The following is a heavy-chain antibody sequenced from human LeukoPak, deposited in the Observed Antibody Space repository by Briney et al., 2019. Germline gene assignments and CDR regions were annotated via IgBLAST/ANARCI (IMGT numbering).Heavy chain of an antibody. Sequence: GGSLRLSCEASGSDIRNYYMSWVRQAPGKGLEWVGDIRHDGSNVYNVDLVRGRFTISRDNAKNSLFLQMNSLKDEDMAVYYCARDGSGSDFSLDHWGQGTLVTVSS. CDR1: GSDIRNYY. V-gene: IGHV3-7*04. CDR3: ARDGSGSDFSLDH. D-gene: IGHD3-10*01. CDR2: IRHDGSNV. J-gene: IGHJ4*02.